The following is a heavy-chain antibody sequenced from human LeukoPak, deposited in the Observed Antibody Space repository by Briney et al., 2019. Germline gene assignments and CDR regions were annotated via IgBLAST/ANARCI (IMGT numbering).Heavy chain of an antibody. J-gene: IGHJ4*02. CDR3: ARDSSSYYFDY. Sequence: GGSLRLSCAASGFTFSSYEMNWVRQAPGKGLEWVSYISSSGSTIYYADSVKGRFTISRDNAKNSLYLQMNSLRAKDTAVYYCARDSSSYYFDYWGQGTLVTVSS. CDR1: GFTFSSYE. D-gene: IGHD6-6*01. CDR2: ISSSGSTI. V-gene: IGHV3-48*03.